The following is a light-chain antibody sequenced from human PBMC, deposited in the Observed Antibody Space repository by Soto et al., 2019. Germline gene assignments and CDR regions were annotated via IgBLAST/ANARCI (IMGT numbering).Light chain of an antibody. CDR1: QSISSSY. CDR3: QQYGSSPYT. V-gene: IGKV3-20*01. J-gene: IGKJ2*01. Sequence: EIVLTQSPGTLSLSPGERATLSCRASQSISSSYLAWYLHKPGQAPRLLIFGASGRATGIPDRFSGSGSGTDVILTISRLEPEDFAVYYCQQYGSSPYTFGQGTKLEIK. CDR2: GAS.